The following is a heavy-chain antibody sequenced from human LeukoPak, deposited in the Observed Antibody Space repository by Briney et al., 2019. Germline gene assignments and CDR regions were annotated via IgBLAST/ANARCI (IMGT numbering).Heavy chain of an antibody. CDR3: ARAETYSSDWYDPFFDY. Sequence: SETLSLTCTVSGGSISSYYWSCIRQHPGKGLEWIGYIYYSGSTNYNPSLKSRVTISVDTSKNHFSLKLRSVTAADTAVYYCARAETYSSDWYDPFFDYWGQGTLVTVSS. CDR1: GGSISSYY. CDR2: IYYSGST. D-gene: IGHD6-19*01. V-gene: IGHV4-59*08. J-gene: IGHJ4*02.